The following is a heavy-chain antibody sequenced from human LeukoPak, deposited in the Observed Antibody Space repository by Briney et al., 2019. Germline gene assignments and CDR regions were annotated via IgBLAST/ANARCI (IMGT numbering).Heavy chain of an antibody. CDR3: ARGGYGSSWSYLDY. J-gene: IGHJ4*02. Sequence: GGSLRLSCAASGFTFSSYATHWVRQAPGKGLEWVAVISYDGSNKYYADSVKGRFTISRDNSKNTLYLQMNSLRAEDTAVYYCARGGYGSSWSYLDYWGQGTLVTVSS. D-gene: IGHD6-13*01. CDR2: ISYDGSNK. V-gene: IGHV3-30*04. CDR1: GFTFSSYA.